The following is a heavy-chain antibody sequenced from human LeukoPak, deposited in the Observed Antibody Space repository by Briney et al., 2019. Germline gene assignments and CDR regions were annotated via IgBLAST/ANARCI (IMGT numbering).Heavy chain of an antibody. J-gene: IGHJ4*02. CDR3: ARALNPLTGTYYFDY. CDR1: GASINSHY. V-gene: IGHV4-4*07. Sequence: PSETLSLTCSVSGASINSHYWTWIRQPAGKGLEWIGRIYISGSTNYSPSLKSRVTMSVDTSKSQCSLNLISVTAADTAVYYCARALNPLTGTYYFDYWGQGTLVTVSS. D-gene: IGHD4/OR15-4a*01. CDR2: IYISGST.